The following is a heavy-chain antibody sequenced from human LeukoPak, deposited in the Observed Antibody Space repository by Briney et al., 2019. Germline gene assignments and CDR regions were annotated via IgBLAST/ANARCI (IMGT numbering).Heavy chain of an antibody. CDR2: IHPSGNT. Sequence: SETLSLTCAVFGGSFSGYYWSWIRQSPEKGLEWIGEIHPSGNTYYRPSLKSRVTISVDTSKNQFSLKLTSVTAADAAVYYCARGTRNWNDVVSFDYWGQGTLVTVSS. J-gene: IGHJ4*02. D-gene: IGHD1-1*01. CDR1: GGSFSGYY. V-gene: IGHV4-34*01. CDR3: ARGTRNWNDVVSFDY.